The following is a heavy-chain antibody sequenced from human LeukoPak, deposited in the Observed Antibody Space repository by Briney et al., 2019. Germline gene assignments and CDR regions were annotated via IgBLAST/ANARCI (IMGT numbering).Heavy chain of an antibody. CDR1: GFTFSDYY. Sequence: GGSLRLACAASGFTFSDYYMSWIRQAPGKGLEWVSYISSSGSTIYYADSVKGRFTISRDNAKNSLYLQMNSLRAEDTAVYYCARDRYYDSSGYCGYWGQGTLVTVSS. J-gene: IGHJ4*02. V-gene: IGHV3-11*04. D-gene: IGHD3-22*01. CDR2: ISSSGSTI. CDR3: ARDRYYDSSGYCGY.